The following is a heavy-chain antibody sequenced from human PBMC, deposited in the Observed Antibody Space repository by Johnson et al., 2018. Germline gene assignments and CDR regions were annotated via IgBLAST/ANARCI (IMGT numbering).Heavy chain of an antibody. CDR1: GDSVSSNSAA. D-gene: IGHD3-3*01. CDR2: TYYRSKWYN. J-gene: IGHJ6*03. CDR3: ARDPYDFWSGHHYYYYMDV. V-gene: IGHV6-1*01. Sequence: QVQLQQSGPGLVKPSQTXSLTCAISGDSVSSNSAAWNWIRQSPSRGLEWLGRTYYRSKWYNAYAVSVKSRITINPDTSKNQFSLQLNSVTPEDTAVYYCARDPYDFWSGHHYYYYMDVWGKGTTVTVSS.